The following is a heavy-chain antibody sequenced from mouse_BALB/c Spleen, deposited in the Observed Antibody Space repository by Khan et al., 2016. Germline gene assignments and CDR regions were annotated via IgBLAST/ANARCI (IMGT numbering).Heavy chain of an antibody. CDR2: IDPANGDS. D-gene: IGHD2-2*01. CDR1: GFNIKDTY. Sequence: VQLKQSGAEFVKPGASVKVSCTASGFNIKDTYMHWVHQRPEQGLEWIGRIDPANGDSNYAQTFQGRATITSDTSSNTGYLQLNSLTSEDTAVYYASSSGYDLYYYTLDYWGQGTSVTVSS. V-gene: IGHV14-3*02. CDR3: SSSGYDLYYYTLDY. J-gene: IGHJ4*01.